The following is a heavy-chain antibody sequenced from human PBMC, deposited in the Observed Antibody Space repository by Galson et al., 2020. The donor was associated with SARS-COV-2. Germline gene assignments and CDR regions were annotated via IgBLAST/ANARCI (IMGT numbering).Heavy chain of an antibody. CDR2: ISYDGSNK. D-gene: IGHD3-10*01. V-gene: IGHV3-30-3*01. CDR3: AVPRSGSYYKANDH. Sequence: GGSLRLSCAASGFTFRSYAMHWVRQAPGKGLEWVAVISYDGSNKYYADSVKGRFTISRDNSKNTLYLQMNSLRAEDTAVYFCAVPRSGSYYKANDHWGQGTLVTVSS. CDR1: GFTFRSYA. J-gene: IGHJ4*02.